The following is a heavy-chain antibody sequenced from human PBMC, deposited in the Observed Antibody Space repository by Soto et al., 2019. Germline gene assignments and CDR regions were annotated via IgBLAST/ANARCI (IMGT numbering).Heavy chain of an antibody. CDR3: AKEGRITIFGVVITDYYYYGMDV. Sequence: QSGGSLRLSCAASGFTFGSYGMHWVRQAPGKGLEWVAVISYDGSNKYYADSVKGRFTISRDNSKNTLYLQMNSLRAEDTAVYYCAKEGRITIFGVVITDYYYYGMDVWGQGTTVTVSS. J-gene: IGHJ6*02. D-gene: IGHD3-3*01. V-gene: IGHV3-30*18. CDR2: ISYDGSNK. CDR1: GFTFGSYG.